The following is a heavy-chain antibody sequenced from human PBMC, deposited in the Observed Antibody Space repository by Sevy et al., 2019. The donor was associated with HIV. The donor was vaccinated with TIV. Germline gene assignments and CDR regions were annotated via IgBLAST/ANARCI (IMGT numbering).Heavy chain of an antibody. Sequence: GGSLRLSCGASGFTFSDHYMDWVRQAPGKGLEWVGRIRNKANSDTTEYAASVKGRFTISRDDSKNSLYLQMNSLKTEDTAVYYCARVPTYGSVTYFLDYWGQGSLVTVSS. V-gene: IGHV3-72*01. D-gene: IGHD3-10*01. J-gene: IGHJ4*02. CDR1: GFTFSDHY. CDR3: ARVPTYGSVTYFLDY. CDR2: IRNKANSDTT.